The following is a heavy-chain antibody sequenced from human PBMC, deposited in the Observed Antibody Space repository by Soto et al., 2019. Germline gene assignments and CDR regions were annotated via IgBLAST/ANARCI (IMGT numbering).Heavy chain of an antibody. D-gene: IGHD3-10*01. V-gene: IGHV3-23*01. J-gene: IGHJ4*02. CDR2: ISGSGGST. CDR3: AKGILWFGDLFSAHFDY. Sequence: EVQLLESGGGLVQPGGSLRLSCAASGFTFSSYAMSWVRQAPGKGLEWVSAISGSGGSTYYADSVKGRFTISRDNSKNTLYLQMNSLRAEDTAVYYCAKGILWFGDLFSAHFDYWGQGTLVTVSS. CDR1: GFTFSSYA.